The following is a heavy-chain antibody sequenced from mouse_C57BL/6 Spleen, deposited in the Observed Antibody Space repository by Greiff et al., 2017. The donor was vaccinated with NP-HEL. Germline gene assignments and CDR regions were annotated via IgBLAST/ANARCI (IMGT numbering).Heavy chain of an antibody. CDR1: GYTFTNYW. CDR2: IYPGGGYT. V-gene: IGHV1-63*01. CDR3: ARGDYGSSWAMDY. D-gene: IGHD1-1*01. Sequence: VQLQQSGAELVRPGTSVKMSCKASGYTFTNYWIGWAKQRPGHGLEWIGDIYPGGGYTNYNEKFKGKATLTADKSSSPAYIQFSSLTSEDSAIYYCARGDYGSSWAMDYWGQGTSVTVSS. J-gene: IGHJ4*01.